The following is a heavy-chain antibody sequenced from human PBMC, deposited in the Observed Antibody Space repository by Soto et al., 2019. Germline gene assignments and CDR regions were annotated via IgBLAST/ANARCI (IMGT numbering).Heavy chain of an antibody. Sequence: EVQLLDSGGGLVQPGGSLRLSCAASGFTFSSSAMSWVHQAPGKGLEWVSAVSGSGGTTYYADSVRGRFTISRDNSKNTLYLQMNSLRAADTAIYFCARCTVDTIVTSGWCHYLDPWGQGTLVTVSS. CDR3: ARCTVDTIVTSGWCHYLDP. J-gene: IGHJ5*02. CDR2: VSGSGGTT. V-gene: IGHV3-23*01. CDR1: GFTFSSSA. D-gene: IGHD6-19*01.